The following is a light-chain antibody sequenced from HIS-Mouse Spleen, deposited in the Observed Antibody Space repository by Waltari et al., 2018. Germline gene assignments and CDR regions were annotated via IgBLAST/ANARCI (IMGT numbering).Light chain of an antibody. CDR1: SSDVGGYNY. J-gene: IGLJ2*01. Sequence: QSALTQPASVSGSPGQSITISCTGTSSDVGGYNYVSWYQQHPGKDPKLMIYEVSNRPSGYSNRFSGSKSGNTASLTVSGLQAEDGADYYFSSYTSSSTLVFGGGTKLTVL. V-gene: IGLV2-14*01. CDR3: SSYTSSSTLV. CDR2: EVS.